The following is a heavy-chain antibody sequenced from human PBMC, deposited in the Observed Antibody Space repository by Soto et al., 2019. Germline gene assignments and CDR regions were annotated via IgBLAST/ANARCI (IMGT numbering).Heavy chain of an antibody. CDR1: GFSLNTGGVG. J-gene: IGHJ6*02. V-gene: IGHV2-5*02. CDR3: VRNXRXYXXDXYYGMDA. Sequence: ITLKESGPTLVKPTQTLTLTCTFSGFSLNTGGVGVGWVRQPRGKAMEWLALIYWDDDERYRPSLRSRLNITXDXXXNXXVLTRTNMDPEDTATYYCVRNXRXYXXDXYYGMDAWGQGTTVTVSS. CDR2: IYWDDDE. D-gene: IGHD3-10*01.